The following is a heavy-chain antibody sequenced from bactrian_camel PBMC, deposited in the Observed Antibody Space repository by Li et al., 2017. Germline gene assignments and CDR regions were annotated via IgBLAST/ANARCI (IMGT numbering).Heavy chain of an antibody. J-gene: IGHJ6*01. CDR1: GYTYSSIC. CDR3: AAGPLRYAVSCARTLVSGY. Sequence: HVQLVESGGGSVRAGGSLRLSCAASGYTYSSICMAWFRQVPGKVREGVAALYTGGGSPYYVDSVARGRFTITQDDAKNTVYLQMNSLKPEDTAMYYCAAGPLRYAVSCARTLVSGYWGQGTQVTVS. D-gene: IGHD3*01. V-gene: IGHV3S1*01. CDR2: LYTGGGSP.